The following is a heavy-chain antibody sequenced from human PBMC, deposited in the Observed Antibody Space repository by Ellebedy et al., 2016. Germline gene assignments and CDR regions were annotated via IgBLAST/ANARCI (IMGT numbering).Heavy chain of an antibody. D-gene: IGHD3-10*01. CDR1: RYTFTSYD. Sequence: ASVKVSXKASRYTFTSYDINWVRQATGQGLEWMGWMNTDSGDTAYAEKFQGRVTMTRSTSINTVYMELSSLRFEDTAVYYCAREVYASGTYRFSPWGQGTLVTVSS. J-gene: IGHJ5*02. CDR3: AREVYASGTYRFSP. CDR2: MNTDSGDT. V-gene: IGHV1-8*01.